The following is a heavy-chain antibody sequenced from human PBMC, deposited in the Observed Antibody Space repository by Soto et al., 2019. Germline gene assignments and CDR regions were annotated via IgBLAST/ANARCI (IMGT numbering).Heavy chain of an antibody. CDR1: GFTFSSYA. J-gene: IGHJ2*01. D-gene: IGHD4-17*01. V-gene: IGHV3-30-3*01. CDR2: ISYDGSNK. Sequence: QAQLVESGGGVVQPGRSLSLSCAASGFTFSSYAMHWVRQAPGKGLEWVAVISYDGSNKYYADSVKGRFTISRDNSKNTLYLQMNSLRAEDTAVYYCAREITAGGDYLRATESYFDLWGRGTLVTVSS. CDR3: AREITAGGDYLRATESYFDL.